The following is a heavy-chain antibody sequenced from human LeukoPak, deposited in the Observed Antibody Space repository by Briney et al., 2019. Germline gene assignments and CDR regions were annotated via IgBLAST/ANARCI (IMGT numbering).Heavy chain of an antibody. J-gene: IGHJ4*02. CDR1: GFTFSSYG. CDR3: AKDIVVVPAATGGGFDY. V-gene: IGHV3-30*02. Sequence: GGSLRLSCAASGFTFSSYGMHWVRQARGKGLEWVAFIRYDGSNKYYADSVEGRFTISRDNSKNTLYLQMNSLRAEDTAVYYCAKDIVVVPAATGGGFDYWGQGTLVTVSS. D-gene: IGHD2-2*01. CDR2: IRYDGSNK.